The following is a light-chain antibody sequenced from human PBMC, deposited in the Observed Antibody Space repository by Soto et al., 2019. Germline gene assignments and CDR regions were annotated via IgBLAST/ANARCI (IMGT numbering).Light chain of an antibody. J-gene: IGKJ5*01. V-gene: IGKV1-27*01. CDR2: AAS. CDR3: QKYNSAPLT. CDR1: QAINNY. Sequence: DIQMTQSPSSLSASVGERVAITCRASQAINNYLAWYQQKPGKFPKLLIYAASTLHPGVPSRFSGSGSGTDFTLTISSLQPEDVATYYCQKYNSAPLTFGPGTRLEI.